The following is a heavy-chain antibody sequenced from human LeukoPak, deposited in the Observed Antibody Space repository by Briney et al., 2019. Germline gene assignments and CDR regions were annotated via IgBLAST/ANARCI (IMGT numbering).Heavy chain of an antibody. Sequence: PSETLSLTCAVSGGSISSGGHYWGWIRQHPGQGLEWTGYIYYSGTTYYNPSLQSRVTISVDTSKNQFSLKLSSVTAADTAVYYCARQQWLEQDAFDIWGQGTMVTVSS. V-gene: IGHV4-31*11. D-gene: IGHD6-19*01. CDR2: IYYSGTT. CDR1: GGSISSGGHY. J-gene: IGHJ3*02. CDR3: ARQQWLEQDAFDI.